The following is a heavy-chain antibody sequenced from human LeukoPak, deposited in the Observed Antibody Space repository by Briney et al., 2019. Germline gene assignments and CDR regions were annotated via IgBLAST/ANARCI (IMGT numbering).Heavy chain of an antibody. Sequence: GGSLRLSCAASVFTFINYWMSSVRQAPGEGLEWVSSIDQYVRAKYYVDSVRGGFTFSRDNTKNSRHLKMNTLRAEDTAVYYCARAHRSGSILDYWGQGTRVIASS. V-gene: IGHV3-7*04. D-gene: IGHD3-10*01. J-gene: IGHJ4*02. CDR3: ARAHRSGSILDY. CDR2: IDQYVRAK. CDR1: VFTFINYW.